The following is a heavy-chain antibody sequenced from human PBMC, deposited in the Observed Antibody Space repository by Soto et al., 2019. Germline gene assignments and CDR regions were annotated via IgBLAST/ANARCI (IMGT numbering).Heavy chain of an antibody. Sequence: SETLSLTCTVSGGSISYYYWSWIRQPAGKELEWIGRIYTNGSTNYNPSLKSRVTMSLDMSRNQFSLKLNSVTAADTAVYYCARGPHFYSSGWYGSPLDYWGQGTLVTVSS. V-gene: IGHV4-4*07. CDR2: IYTNGST. CDR3: ARGPHFYSSGWYGSPLDY. D-gene: IGHD6-19*01. CDR1: GGSISYYY. J-gene: IGHJ4*02.